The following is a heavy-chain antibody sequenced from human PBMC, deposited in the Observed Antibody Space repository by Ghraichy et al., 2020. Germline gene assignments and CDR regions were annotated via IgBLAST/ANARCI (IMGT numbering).Heavy chain of an antibody. Sequence: SETLSLTCAVYGGSFSGYYWSWIRQPPGKGLEWIGEINHSGSTNYNPSLKSRVTISVDTSKNQFSLKLSSVTAADTAVYYCARLPHAITFGGVIHSSGYSNAFDIWGQGTMVTVSS. D-gene: IGHD3-16*02. CDR1: GGSFSGYY. J-gene: IGHJ3*02. CDR3: ARLPHAITFGGVIHSSGYSNAFDI. V-gene: IGHV4-34*01. CDR2: INHSGST.